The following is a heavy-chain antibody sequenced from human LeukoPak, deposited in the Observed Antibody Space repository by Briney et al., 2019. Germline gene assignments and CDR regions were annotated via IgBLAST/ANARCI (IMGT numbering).Heavy chain of an antibody. CDR3: AKDQCSGGSCALGLDV. D-gene: IGHD2-15*01. CDR1: GFTFSSYG. V-gene: IGHV3-30*02. Sequence: GGSPRLSCAASGFTFSSYGMHWVRQAPGKGLEWVAFIRYDGSNKYYADSVKGRFTISRDNSKNTLYLQMNSLRAEDTAVYYCAKDQCSGGSCALGLDVWGKGTTVTVSS. J-gene: IGHJ6*04. CDR2: IRYDGSNK.